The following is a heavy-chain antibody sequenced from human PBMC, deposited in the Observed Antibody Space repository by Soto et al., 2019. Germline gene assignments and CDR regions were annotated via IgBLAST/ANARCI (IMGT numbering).Heavy chain of an antibody. CDR2: ISGSGGST. D-gene: IGHD5-12*01. Sequence: EVQLLESGGGLVQPGGSLRLSCAASGFTFSSYAMSWVRQAPGKGLAWVSAISGSGGSTYYADSVKGRFTISRDNSKNTLYLQMNSLRAEDTAVYYCAKNSVATIRLGYDYWGQGTLVTVSS. CDR3: AKNSVATIRLGYDY. J-gene: IGHJ4*02. CDR1: GFTFSSYA. V-gene: IGHV3-23*01.